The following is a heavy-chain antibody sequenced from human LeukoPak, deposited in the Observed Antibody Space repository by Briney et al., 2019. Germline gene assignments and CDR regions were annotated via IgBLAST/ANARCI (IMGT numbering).Heavy chain of an antibody. D-gene: IGHD4-17*01. CDR1: GFTFSSYS. CDR2: ISSSSSYI. CDR3: ARDRVTVTLSYFDY. V-gene: IGHV3-21*01. Sequence: PGGSLRLSCAASGFTFSSYSMNWVRQAPGKGLEWVSSISSSSSYIYYADSVKGRFTISRDNAKNSLFLQMNSLRAEDTAVYYCARDRVTVTLSYFDYWGQGTLVTVSS. J-gene: IGHJ4*02.